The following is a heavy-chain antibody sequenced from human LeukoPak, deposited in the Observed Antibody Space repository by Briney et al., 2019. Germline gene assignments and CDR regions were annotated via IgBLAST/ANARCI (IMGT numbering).Heavy chain of an antibody. D-gene: IGHD2-15*01. CDR1: GFTFSSYS. V-gene: IGHV3-21*04. CDR3: AKDLTLGYCSGGRCYNAFDI. Sequence: GGSLRLSCAASGFTFSSYSMNWVRQAPGKGLEWVSSISSSSSYIYYADSVKGRFTISRDNAKNSLYLQMNSLRAEDTALYYCAKDLTLGYCSGGRCYNAFDIWGQGTMVTVSS. J-gene: IGHJ3*02. CDR2: ISSSSSYI.